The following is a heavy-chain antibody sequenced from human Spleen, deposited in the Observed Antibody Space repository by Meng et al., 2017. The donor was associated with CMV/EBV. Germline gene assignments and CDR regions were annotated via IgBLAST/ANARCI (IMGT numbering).Heavy chain of an antibody. CDR2: IGTAGDT. J-gene: IGHJ6*02. V-gene: IGHV3-13*01. CDR1: GFTFSTYD. CDR3: GGASCYSCGLDV. Sequence: GESLKISCAASGFTFSTYDMHWVRQATGKGLEWVSAIGTAGDTYYPGSVKGRFTISRDASKNMVYLQMNSLTAEDTAVYYCGGASCYSCGLDVWGHGTTVTVSS. D-gene: IGHD2-2*01.